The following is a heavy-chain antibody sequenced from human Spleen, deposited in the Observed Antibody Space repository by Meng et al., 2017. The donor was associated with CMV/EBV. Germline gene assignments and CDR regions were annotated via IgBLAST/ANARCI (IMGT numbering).Heavy chain of an antibody. Sequence: GESLKISCAASGFTLSTYWMSWVRQAPGKGLEWVANIKQDGTEKYYVDSVKGRFTISRENAKNSLSLQMNSLRAEDTAMYYCASVVYSYGSFGFDYWGQGTLVTVSS. CDR1: GFTLSTYW. CDR2: IKQDGTEK. J-gene: IGHJ4*02. CDR3: ASVVYSYGSFGFDY. V-gene: IGHV3-7*01. D-gene: IGHD5-18*01.